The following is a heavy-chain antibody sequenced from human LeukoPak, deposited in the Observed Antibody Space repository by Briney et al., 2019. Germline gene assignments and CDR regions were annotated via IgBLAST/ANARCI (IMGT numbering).Heavy chain of an antibody. CDR1: GFTFSSYA. D-gene: IGHD3-22*01. CDR3: ARDRTIQWLDDAFDI. V-gene: IGHV3-30-3*01. CDR2: ISYDGSNN. Sequence: GRSLRLSCAASGFTFSSYAIHWVRQAPGKGLEWVAFISYDGSNNNYADSVKGRFTISRDNSKNTLYLQMNSLRAEDTAVYYCARDRTIQWLDDAFDIWGQGTMVTVSS. J-gene: IGHJ3*02.